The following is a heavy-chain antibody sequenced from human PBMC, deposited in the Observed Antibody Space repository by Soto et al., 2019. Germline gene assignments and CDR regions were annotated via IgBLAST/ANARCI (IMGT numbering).Heavy chain of an antibody. CDR3: ARDGLFLEWFTITTMAGGMDV. D-gene: IGHD3-3*01. J-gene: IGHJ6*02. CDR1: GYTFTGYY. Sequence: QVQLVQSGAEVKKPGASVKVSCKASGYTFTGYYMHWVRQAPGQGLEWMGWINPNSGGTNYAQKFQGWVTMPRDTSISTAYMELSRLRSDDTAVYYCARDGLFLEWFTITTMAGGMDVWGQGTTVTVSS. CDR2: INPNSGGT. V-gene: IGHV1-2*04.